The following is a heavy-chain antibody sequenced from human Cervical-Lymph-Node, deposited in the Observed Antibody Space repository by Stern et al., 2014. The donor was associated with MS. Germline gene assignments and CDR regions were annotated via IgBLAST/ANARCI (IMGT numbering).Heavy chain of an antibody. CDR1: GFNFSTYG. Sequence: QVQLVESGGGVVQPGRSLRLSCAASGFNFSTYGMHWVRQAPGKGVEGVAIMSNDGSKKYYAASVKGRFTISRDNPKNTLYLQMNTLRPEDTAVYYCAKICSSTTSNGVDYWGQGTLVIVSS. J-gene: IGHJ4*02. CDR3: AKICSSTTSNGVDY. CDR2: MSNDGSKK. D-gene: IGHD2-2*01. V-gene: IGHV3-30*18.